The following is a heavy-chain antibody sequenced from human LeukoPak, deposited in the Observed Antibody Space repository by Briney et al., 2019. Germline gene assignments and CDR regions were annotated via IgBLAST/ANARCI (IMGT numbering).Heavy chain of an antibody. CDR1: GYSISSGYY. V-gene: IGHV4-38-2*02. D-gene: IGHD3-22*01. Sequence: SETLSLTCTVSGYSISSGYYWGWIRQPPGKGLEWIGSIYHSGSTYYNPSLKSRVTISVDTSKNQFSLKLSSVTAADTAVYYCARHDSSGYYFVDWGQGTLVTVSS. CDR2: IYHSGST. CDR3: ARHDSSGYYFVD. J-gene: IGHJ4*02.